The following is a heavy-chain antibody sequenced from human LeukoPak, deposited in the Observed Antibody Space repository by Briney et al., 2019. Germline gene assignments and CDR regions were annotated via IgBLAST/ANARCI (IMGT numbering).Heavy chain of an antibody. D-gene: IGHD4-17*01. J-gene: IGHJ5*02. Sequence: SETLSLTCTVSGGSISSSLYYWGWIRQPPGKGLEWIASISYSGSSYYNPSLKSRVTISVDTSKNQVSLQLSSVTAADTAVYYCVRDDYGDYTRRFDPWGQGTLVTVSS. CDR2: ISYSGSS. CDR1: GGSISSSLYY. V-gene: IGHV4-39*07. CDR3: VRDDYGDYTRRFDP.